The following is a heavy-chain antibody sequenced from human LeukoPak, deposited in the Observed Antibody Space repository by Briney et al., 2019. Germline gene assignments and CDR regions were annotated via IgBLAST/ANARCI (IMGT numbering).Heavy chain of an antibody. Sequence: ASVKVSCKASGGTFSSYAISWVRQAPGQGLEWMGGIIPIFGTANYAQKFQGRVTITTDESTSTAYMELSSLRSEDTAVYYCASKDVAVYGRRAFDIWGQGTMVTVSS. V-gene: IGHV1-69*05. CDR3: ASKDVAVYGRRAFDI. CDR2: IIPIFGTA. D-gene: IGHD4-17*01. CDR1: GGTFSSYA. J-gene: IGHJ3*02.